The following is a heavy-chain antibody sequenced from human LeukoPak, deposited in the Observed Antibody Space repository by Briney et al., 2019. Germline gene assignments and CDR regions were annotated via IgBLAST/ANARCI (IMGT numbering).Heavy chain of an antibody. CDR2: IIPIFGTA. Sequence: GASVKVSCKASGGTFSSYAISWVRQAPGQGLEWMGGIIPIFGTANYAQKFQGRVTITADESTSTAYVELSSLRSEDTAVYYCARSPGELRNWFDPWGQGTLVTVSS. CDR3: ARSPGELRNWFDP. V-gene: IGHV1-69*13. CDR1: GGTFSSYA. D-gene: IGHD1-26*01. J-gene: IGHJ5*02.